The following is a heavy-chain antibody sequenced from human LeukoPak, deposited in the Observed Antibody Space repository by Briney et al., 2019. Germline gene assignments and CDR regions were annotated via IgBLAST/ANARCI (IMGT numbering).Heavy chain of an antibody. D-gene: IGHD6-19*01. CDR3: ARGNPSSGDAFDI. J-gene: IGHJ3*02. CDR2: IYYSGST. V-gene: IGHV4-59*08. CDR1: GGSISGYY. Sequence: PSETLSLTCTVSGGSISGYYCIWIRQPPGKELGWVGYIYYSGSTSYNPSLRSRVTISVDTSKNQFSLKVSSVTASDTGVYYCARGNPSSGDAFDIWGRGTKVTVSS.